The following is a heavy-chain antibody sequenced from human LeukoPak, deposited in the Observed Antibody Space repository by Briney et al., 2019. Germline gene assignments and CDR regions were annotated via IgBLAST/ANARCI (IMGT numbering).Heavy chain of an antibody. CDR1: GFTSSDYY. J-gene: IGHJ4*02. CDR3: AREPEYSSSGYDY. CDR2: ISSSGSTI. V-gene: IGHV3-11*04. D-gene: IGHD6-6*01. Sequence: GGSLRLSCAASGFTSSDYYMSWIRQAPGKGLEWVSYISSSGSTIYYADSVKGRFTISRDNAKNSLYLQMNSLRAEDTAVYYCAREPEYSSSGYDYWGQGTLVTVSS.